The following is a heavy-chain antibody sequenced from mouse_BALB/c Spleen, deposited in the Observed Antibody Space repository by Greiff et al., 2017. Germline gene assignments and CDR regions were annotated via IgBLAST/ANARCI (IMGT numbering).Heavy chain of an antibody. CDR2: IWSGGST. CDR3: ARNSGSDDYYAMDY. Sequence: VKLMESGPGLVQPSQSLSITCTVSGFSLTSYGVHWVRQSPGKGLEWLGVIWSGGSTDYNAAFISRLSISKDNSKSQVFFKMNSLQADDTAIYYCARNSGSDDYYAMDYWGQGTSVTVSS. CDR1: GFSLTSYG. V-gene: IGHV2-4-1*01. J-gene: IGHJ4*01.